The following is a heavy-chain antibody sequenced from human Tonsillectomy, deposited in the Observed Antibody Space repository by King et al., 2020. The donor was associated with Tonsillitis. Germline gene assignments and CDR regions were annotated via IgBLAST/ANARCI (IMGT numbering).Heavy chain of an antibody. Sequence: VQLVESGGGLVQPGRSLRLSCAASGFTFGNYAMHWVRQAPGKGLEWVSGIPWNSDNIGYSDSVKGRFTISRDNAKNSLYLQMNNLRVEDTALYYCAKEFSGYYYLDYWGQGTLVTVSS. D-gene: IGHD3-22*01. CDR3: AKEFSGYYYLDY. J-gene: IGHJ4*02. CDR2: IPWNSDNI. V-gene: IGHV3-9*01. CDR1: GFTFGNYA.